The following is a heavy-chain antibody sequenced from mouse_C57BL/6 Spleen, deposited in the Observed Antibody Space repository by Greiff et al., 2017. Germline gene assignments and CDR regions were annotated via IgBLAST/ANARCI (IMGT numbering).Heavy chain of an antibody. D-gene: IGHD1-1*01. J-gene: IGHJ4*01. Sequence: LVESGAELVRPGASVTLSCKASGYTFTDYEMHWVKQTPVHGLEWIGAIDPETGGTAYNQKFKGKAILTADQSSSTAYMELRSLTSEDSAVYYCTNYYGSLGDYWGQGTSVTVSS. CDR3: TNYYGSLGDY. V-gene: IGHV1-15*01. CDR1: GYTFTDYE. CDR2: IDPETGGT.